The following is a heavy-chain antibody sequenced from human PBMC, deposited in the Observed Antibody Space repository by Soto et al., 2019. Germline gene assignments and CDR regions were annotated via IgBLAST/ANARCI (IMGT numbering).Heavy chain of an antibody. CDR3: ARGGADRLDT. CDR1: GYTFSTYP. CDR2: ISVYHGYT. J-gene: IGHJ5*02. Sequence: ASVKVACKAAGYTFSTYPINWVRQAPGQGLEWMGWISVYHGYTNYAQKFQGRVTMTTDTSTRTAYMELRSLRSDDTAVYYCARGGADRLDTWGQGSLVTVSS. V-gene: IGHV1-18*04.